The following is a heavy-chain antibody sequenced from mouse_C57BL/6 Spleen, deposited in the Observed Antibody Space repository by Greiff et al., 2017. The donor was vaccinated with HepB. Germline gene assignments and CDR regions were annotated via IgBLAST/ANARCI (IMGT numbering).Heavy chain of an antibody. Sequence: QVQLQQSGAELVKPGASVKISCKASGYAFSSYWMNWVKQRPGKGLEWIGQIYPGDGDTNYNGKFKGKATLTADKSSSTAYMQLSSLTSEDSAVYFCANDYDGGSWFAYWGQGTLVTVSA. CDR1: GYAFSSYW. CDR3: ANDYDGGSWFAY. CDR2: IYPGDGDT. V-gene: IGHV1-80*01. D-gene: IGHD2-4*01. J-gene: IGHJ3*01.